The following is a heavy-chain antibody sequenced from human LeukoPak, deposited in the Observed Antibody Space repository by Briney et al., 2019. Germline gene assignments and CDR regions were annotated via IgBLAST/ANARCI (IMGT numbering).Heavy chain of an antibody. CDR1: GFTFSSYA. J-gene: IGHJ4*02. D-gene: IGHD6-19*01. V-gene: IGHV3-23*01. CDR3: AKHQWLDTHTRFDY. CDR2: ISGSGGST. Sequence: GGSLRLSCAVSGFTFSSYAMSWVRQAPGKGLEWVSAISGSGGSTYYADSVKGRFTISRDNSKNTLSLQMNSLRAEDTAVYYCAKHQWLDTHTRFDYWGQGTLVTVSS.